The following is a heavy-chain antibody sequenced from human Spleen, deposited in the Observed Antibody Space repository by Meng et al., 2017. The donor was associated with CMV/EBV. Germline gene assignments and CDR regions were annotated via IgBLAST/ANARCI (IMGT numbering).Heavy chain of an antibody. D-gene: IGHD1-26*01. CDR3: TRAGVGAASAFDY. J-gene: IGHJ4*02. CDR1: GYTFSGYY. CDR2: INPNSGDT. V-gene: IGHV1-2*02. Sequence: ASVKVSCKASGYTFSGYYIHWVRQAPGQGLEWMGWINPNSGDTNYAQNFQGRVTMTRDTSINTVYMELSSLRSDDTAVYYCTRAGVGAASAFDYWGQGTLVTVSS.